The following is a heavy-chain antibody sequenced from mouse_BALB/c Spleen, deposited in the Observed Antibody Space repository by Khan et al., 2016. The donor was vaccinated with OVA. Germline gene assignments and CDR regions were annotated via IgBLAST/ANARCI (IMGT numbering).Heavy chain of an antibody. Sequence: QLAASGPRPLAPSQGPSTTPTVSRFSLSRYTIHWIRQPPGKGLEWLGMIWGGGNTDYNSTLKIRLSISKDNSKSQVFLKMNSLQTDDTAMYFCARAYYRYDGYYAMDYWGQGTSVTVSS. D-gene: IGHD2-14*01. V-gene: IGHV2-6-4*01. J-gene: IGHJ4*01. CDR1: RFSLSRYT. CDR3: ARAYYRYDGYYAMDY. CDR2: IWGGGNT.